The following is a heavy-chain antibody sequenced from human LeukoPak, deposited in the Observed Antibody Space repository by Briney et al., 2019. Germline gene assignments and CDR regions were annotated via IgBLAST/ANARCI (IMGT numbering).Heavy chain of an antibody. V-gene: IGHV1-69*05. D-gene: IGHD2-15*01. CDR1: GGTFTGYA. J-gene: IGHJ6*03. CDR2: IIPIIGAA. CDR3: ARDGCSGGSCYPDKTYYYYYMDV. Sequence: ASVKVSCKASGGTFTGYAISWVRQAPGQGLEWMGRIIPIIGAANYAQKFQGRVTITTDESTSTAYMELSSLRSDDTAVYYCARDGCSGGSCYPDKTYYYYYMDVWGKGTTVTVSS.